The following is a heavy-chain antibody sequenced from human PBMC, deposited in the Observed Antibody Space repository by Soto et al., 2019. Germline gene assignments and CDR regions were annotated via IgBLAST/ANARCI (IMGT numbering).Heavy chain of an antibody. CDR1: GFTFSSYA. J-gene: IGHJ6*02. Sequence: GGSLRLSCAASGFTFSSYAMHWVRQAPGKGLEWVAVISYDGSNKYYADSVKGRFTISRDNSKNTLYLQMNSLRAEDTAVYYCARDLLGRGYDFWSGYSYGMDVWGQGTTVTVSS. CDR2: ISYDGSNK. D-gene: IGHD3-3*01. V-gene: IGHV3-30-3*01. CDR3: ARDLLGRGYDFWSGYSYGMDV.